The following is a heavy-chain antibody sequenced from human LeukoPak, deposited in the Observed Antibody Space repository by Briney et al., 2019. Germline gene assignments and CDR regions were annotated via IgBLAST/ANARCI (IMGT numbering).Heavy chain of an antibody. Sequence: GGSLRLSCAASGFTFDDYAMHWVRQAPGKGLEWVSGISWNSGSIGYADSVKGRFTISRDNAKKSLYLQMNSLRAEDTAFYYCARIAATGTQDYWGQGILVTVSS. V-gene: IGHV3-9*01. J-gene: IGHJ4*02. CDR3: ARIAATGTQDY. CDR2: ISWNSGSI. D-gene: IGHD6-13*01. CDR1: GFTFDDYA.